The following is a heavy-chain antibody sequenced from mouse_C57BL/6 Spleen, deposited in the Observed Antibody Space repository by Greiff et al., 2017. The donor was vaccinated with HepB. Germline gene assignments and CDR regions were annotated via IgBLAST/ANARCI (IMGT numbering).Heavy chain of an antibody. J-gene: IGHJ4*01. CDR3: AWNDYDGYYAMDY. CDR2: IYPGSGST. Sequence: QVQLQQPGAELVKPGASVKMSCKASGYTFTSYWITCVKQRPGQGLEWIGDIYPGSGSTNYNEKFKSKATLTVDTSSSTAYMQLSSLTSEDSAVYYCAWNDYDGYYAMDYWGQGTSVTVSS. CDR1: GYTFTSYW. V-gene: IGHV1-55*01. D-gene: IGHD2-4*01.